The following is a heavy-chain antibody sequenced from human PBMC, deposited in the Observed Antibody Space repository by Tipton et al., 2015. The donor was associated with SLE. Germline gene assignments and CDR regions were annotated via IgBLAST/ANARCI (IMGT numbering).Heavy chain of an antibody. CDR1: GFTFTDFA. V-gene: IGHV3-23*03. CDR3: AKVSPWVDC. CDR2: IYTGGST. J-gene: IGHJ4*02. Sequence: SLRLSCVASGFTFTDFAMGWFRQVPGTGLEWVSLIYTGGSTFYADSVEGRFTISRDDSENMVHLEMDNVRLEDMAVHHCAKVSPWVDCWGQGTPVTVSS. D-gene: IGHD7-27*01.